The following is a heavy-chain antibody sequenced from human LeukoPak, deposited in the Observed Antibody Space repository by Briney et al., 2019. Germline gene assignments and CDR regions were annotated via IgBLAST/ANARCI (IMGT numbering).Heavy chain of an antibody. Sequence: PSETLSLTCTVSGGSISSYYWSWIRQPPGKGLEWIGYIYYSGSTNYNPSLKSRVTISVDTSKNQFSLKLSSVTAADTAVYYCARFHPDPVYYFDYWGQGTLVTVSS. CDR2: IYYSGST. CDR1: GGSISSYY. CDR3: ARFHPDPVYYFDY. J-gene: IGHJ4*02. V-gene: IGHV4-59*01.